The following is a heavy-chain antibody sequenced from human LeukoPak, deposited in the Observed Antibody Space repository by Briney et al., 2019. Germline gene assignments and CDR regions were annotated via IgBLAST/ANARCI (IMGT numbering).Heavy chain of an antibody. CDR1: GFTFSSYS. Sequence: GGSLRLCCAAAGFTFSSYSMNWVRQAPGKGLGWVSSISTAGSYIYYADSVKGGVTISRDNAKSSLYLQMNSPRAEDTAVYYCARLQTAGAQNDASDIWAQGTMVTVSS. V-gene: IGHV3-21*01. CDR2: ISTAGSYI. D-gene: IGHD3-10*01. J-gene: IGHJ3*02. CDR3: ARLQTAGAQNDASDI.